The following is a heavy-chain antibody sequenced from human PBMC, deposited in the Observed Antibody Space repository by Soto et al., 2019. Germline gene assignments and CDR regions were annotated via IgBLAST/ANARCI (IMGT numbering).Heavy chain of an antibody. D-gene: IGHD5-18*01. J-gene: IGHJ4*02. CDR3: ARVGGYSYGGVDY. Sequence: GASVKVSCKASGYTFTSYAMHWVRQAPGQRLEWMGWINAGNGNTKYSQKFQGRVTMTRDTSTSTVYMELSSLRSEDTAVYYCARVGGYSYGGVDYWGQGTLVTVSS. CDR2: INAGNGNT. V-gene: IGHV1-3*01. CDR1: GYTFTSYA.